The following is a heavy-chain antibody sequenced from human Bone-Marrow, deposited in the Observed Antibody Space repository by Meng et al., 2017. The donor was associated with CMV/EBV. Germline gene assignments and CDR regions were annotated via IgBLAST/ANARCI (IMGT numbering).Heavy chain of an antibody. J-gene: IGHJ6*02. Sequence: ASVKVSCKASGYTFTSYDINWVRQATGQGLEWMGWMNPNSGNTGYAQKFQGRVTMTRNTSISTAYMELSSLRSEDTAVYYCAREDYYGSGRLLYYYGMDVWGQGTTVTVSS. CDR1: GYTFTSYD. CDR3: AREDYYGSGRLLYYYGMDV. V-gene: IGHV1-8*01. CDR2: MNPNSGNT. D-gene: IGHD3-10*01.